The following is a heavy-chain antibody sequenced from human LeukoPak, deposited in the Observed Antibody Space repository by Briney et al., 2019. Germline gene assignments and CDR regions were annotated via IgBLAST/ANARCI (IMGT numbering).Heavy chain of an antibody. CDR2: IIPIFGTA. V-gene: IGHV1-69*01. D-gene: IGHD5/OR15-5a*01. J-gene: IGHJ3*02. Sequence: GGSLRLSCAASGLTFSSYAISWVRQAPGQGLEWMGGIIPIFGTANYAQKFQGRVTITADESTSTAYMELSSLRSEDTAVYYCARTKSTDDAFDIWGQGTMVTVSS. CDR1: GLTFSSYA. CDR3: ARTKSTDDAFDI.